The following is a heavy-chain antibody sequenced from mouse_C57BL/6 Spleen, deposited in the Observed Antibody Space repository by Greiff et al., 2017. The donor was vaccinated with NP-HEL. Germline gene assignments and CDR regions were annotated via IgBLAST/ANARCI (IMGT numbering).Heavy chain of an antibody. CDR1: GFTFSDYG. D-gene: IGHD1-1*01. CDR2: ISSGSSTI. Sequence: EVKVEESGGGLVKPGGSLKLSCAASGFTFSDYGMHWVRQAPEKGLEWVAYISSGSSTIYYADTVKGRFTISRDNAKNTLFLQMTSLRSEDTAMYYCARGGEYYGSSPDVWGTGTTVTVSS. J-gene: IGHJ1*03. CDR3: ARGGEYYGSSPDV. V-gene: IGHV5-17*01.